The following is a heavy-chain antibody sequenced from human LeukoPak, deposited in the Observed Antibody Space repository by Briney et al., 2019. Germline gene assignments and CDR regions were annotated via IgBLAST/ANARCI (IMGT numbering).Heavy chain of an antibody. J-gene: IGHJ4*02. CDR1: GFTFSSYS. CDR3: AREVKRGSGWYDY. D-gene: IGHD6-19*01. CDR2: ISSSSSTI. Sequence: GGSLRLSCAASGFTFSSYSMNWVRQAPGKGLEWVSYISSSSSTIYYADSVKGRFTISRDNAKNSLYLQMNSLRAEDTAVYYCAREVKRGSGWYDYWGQGTLVTVSS. V-gene: IGHV3-48*01.